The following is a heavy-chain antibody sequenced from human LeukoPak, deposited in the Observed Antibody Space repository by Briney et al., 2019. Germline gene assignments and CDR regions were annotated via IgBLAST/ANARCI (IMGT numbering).Heavy chain of an antibody. J-gene: IGHJ4*02. Sequence: GGSLRLSCTASGFTFSSYTMNWVRQAPGKGLECVSSISSSSSDIYYADSVKGRFTISRDNAKNSLYLQMNSLRAEDTAVYYCARDPVYYDFWSGYYSITLFDYWGQGTLVTVSS. CDR2: ISSSSSDI. V-gene: IGHV3-21*01. D-gene: IGHD3-3*01. CDR3: ARDPVYYDFWSGYYSITLFDY. CDR1: GFTFSSYT.